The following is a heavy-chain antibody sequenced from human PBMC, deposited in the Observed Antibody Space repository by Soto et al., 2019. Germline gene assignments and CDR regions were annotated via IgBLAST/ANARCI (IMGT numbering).Heavy chain of an antibody. J-gene: IGHJ4*02. Sequence: PGGSLRLSCAASGFTFSSYGMHWVRQAPGKGLEWVAVIWYDGSNKYYADSVKGRFTISRDNSKNTLYLQMNSLRAEDTAVYYCASHHYASLYYYDSSGSPNPFDYWGQGTLVTVSS. CDR1: GFTFSSYG. CDR3: ASHHYASLYYYDSSGSPNPFDY. V-gene: IGHV3-33*01. D-gene: IGHD3-22*01. CDR2: IWYDGSNK.